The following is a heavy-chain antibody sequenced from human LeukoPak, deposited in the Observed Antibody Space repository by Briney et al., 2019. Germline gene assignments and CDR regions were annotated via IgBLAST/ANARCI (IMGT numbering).Heavy chain of an antibody. J-gene: IGHJ4*02. V-gene: IGHV4-34*01. CDR1: GFTFSSYW. Sequence: GSLRLSCAASGFTFSSYWMSWIRQPPGKGLEWIGEINHSGSTNYNPSLKSRVTISVDTSKNQFSLKLSSVTAADTAVYYCARGLGNFPPGGYWGQGTLVTVSS. D-gene: IGHD1-1*01. CDR2: INHSGST. CDR3: ARGLGNFPPGGY.